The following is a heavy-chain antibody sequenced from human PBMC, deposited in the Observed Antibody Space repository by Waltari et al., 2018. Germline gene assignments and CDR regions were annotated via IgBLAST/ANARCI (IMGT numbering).Heavy chain of an antibody. J-gene: IGHJ4*02. V-gene: IGHV3-66*02. CDR1: GFTVTDNY. Sequence: QLVESGGGLVQPGGSLTISCTASGFTVTDNYMTWVRQAPGKGLEWVASFYIGGSTHYADSAKGRFTVSRDNSKNTMHLQMNNLRPEDTAVYFCVKGLTPWGQGTRVTVSS. CDR2: FYIGGST. CDR3: VKGLTP.